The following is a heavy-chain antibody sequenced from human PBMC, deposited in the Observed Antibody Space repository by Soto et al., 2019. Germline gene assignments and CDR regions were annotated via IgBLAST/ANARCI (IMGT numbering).Heavy chain of an antibody. Sequence: QVQLVQSGAEVKKPGASVKVSCKASGYTFTSYYMHWVRQAPGQGVEWMGIINPSGGSTSSARKFQGRVPMTRDTSTSTVYMELSSLRSEDTAVYYCARATMVRGVHTPGYWGQGTLVTVS. V-gene: IGHV1-46*01. D-gene: IGHD3-10*01. CDR1: GYTFTSYY. CDR2: INPSGGST. J-gene: IGHJ4*02. CDR3: ARATMVRGVHTPGY.